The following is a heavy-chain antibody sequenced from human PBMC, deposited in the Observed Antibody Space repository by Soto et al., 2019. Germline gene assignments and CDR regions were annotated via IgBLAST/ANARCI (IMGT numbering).Heavy chain of an antibody. Sequence: SGPTLVNPTETLTLTCTVSGFSLGNPRMGVSWIRQPPGKALEWLAHIFSNDDKSYRTSLKSRVTISKDTSKSQVVLTMTNMDPVDTGTYYCARVYDGSGYEYWGQGTLVTVSS. CDR2: IFSNDDK. CDR3: ARVYDGSGYEY. V-gene: IGHV2-26*01. CDR1: GFSLGNPRMG. J-gene: IGHJ4*02. D-gene: IGHD3-22*01.